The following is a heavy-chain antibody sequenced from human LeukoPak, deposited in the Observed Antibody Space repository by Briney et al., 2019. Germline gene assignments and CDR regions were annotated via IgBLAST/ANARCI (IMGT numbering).Heavy chain of an antibody. Sequence: GGSLRLSCAASGFTFSDYWMNWVRQAPGKGLEWVSTLYNTGNTYYANSVKGRFSISRDNSKNTLFLQMNSLRAEDTAVFYCAKEPRDFTGGTFPSAGGYYSDSSGQGNLVAVSS. J-gene: IGHJ4*02. CDR2: LYNTGNT. V-gene: IGHV3-53*01. D-gene: IGHD2-8*02. CDR1: GFTFSDYW. CDR3: AKEPRDFTGGTFPSAGGYYSDS.